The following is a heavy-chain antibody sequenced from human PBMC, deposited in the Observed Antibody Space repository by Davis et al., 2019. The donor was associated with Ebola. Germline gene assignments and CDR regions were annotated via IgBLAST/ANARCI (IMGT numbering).Heavy chain of an antibody. J-gene: IGHJ6*03. Sequence: PSETLSLTCTVSGGSINDYFWTWIRQPQGKGLEWIGYMYSSGTSNYNPSLKSRVAISLHTSKNQFSLHLSSVTATDTAVYYCARGSRGVPASLYFMDVWGKGATVTVSS. CDR1: GGSINDYF. D-gene: IGHD2-2*01. V-gene: IGHV4-59*01. CDR2: MYSSGTS. CDR3: ARGSRGVPASLYFMDV.